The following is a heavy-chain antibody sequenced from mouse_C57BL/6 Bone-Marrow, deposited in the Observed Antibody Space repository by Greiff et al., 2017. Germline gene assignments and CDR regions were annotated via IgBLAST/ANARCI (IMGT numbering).Heavy chain of an antibody. J-gene: IGHJ4*01. CDR1: GFTFSSYA. CDR3: ARDPSGAMDY. D-gene: IGHD2-10*02. Sequence: EVQVVESGGGLVKPGGSLKLSCAASGFTFSSYAMSWVRQTPEKRLEWVATISDGGSYTYYPDNVKGRFTISRDNAKNNLYLQMSHLKSEDTAMYYCARDPSGAMDYWGQGTSVTVSS. V-gene: IGHV5-4*01. CDR2: ISDGGSYT.